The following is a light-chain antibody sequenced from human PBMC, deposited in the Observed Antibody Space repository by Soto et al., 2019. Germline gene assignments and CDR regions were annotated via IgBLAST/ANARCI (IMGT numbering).Light chain of an antibody. CDR2: DAY. J-gene: IGKJ1*01. V-gene: IGKV1-5*01. CDR3: KQYNSHSWA. Sequence: DIQMTQSPSTLSASVGDRVTITCRASQSISSWLAWYQQKPGKAHKLLIYDAYSLDSGVPSRFSGSGSGIEFTLTIRSLQPDDFATYYCKQYNSHSWAFGQGTKVDIK. CDR1: QSISSW.